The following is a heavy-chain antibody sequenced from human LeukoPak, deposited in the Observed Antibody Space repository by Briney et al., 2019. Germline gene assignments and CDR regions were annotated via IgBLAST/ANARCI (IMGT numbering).Heavy chain of an antibody. V-gene: IGHV3-23*01. Sequence: GGSLRLSCAASGFTFSSYAMNWVRQAPGKGLEWVSAISGSGGGTYYADSVKGRFTISRDNSKNTLYLQMNSLRAEDSAVYYCAKVFYGDLIDYWGQGTLVTVSS. D-gene: IGHD4-17*01. CDR2: ISGSGGGT. CDR3: AKVFYGDLIDY. CDR1: GFTFSSYA. J-gene: IGHJ4*02.